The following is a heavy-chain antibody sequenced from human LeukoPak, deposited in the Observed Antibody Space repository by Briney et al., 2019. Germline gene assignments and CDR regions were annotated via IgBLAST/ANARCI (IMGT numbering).Heavy chain of an antibody. CDR3: ARVYCSGGSCYSNAFDI. CDR2: INPSAGST. J-gene: IGHJ3*02. Sequence: ASVKVSCKASGYTFTSYYMHWVRQAPGQGLEWMGIINPSAGSTSYAQKFQGRVTMTRDTSTSTVYMELSSLRSEDTAVYYCARVYCSGGSCYSNAFDIWGQGTMVTVSS. D-gene: IGHD2-15*01. CDR1: GYTFTSYY. V-gene: IGHV1-46*01.